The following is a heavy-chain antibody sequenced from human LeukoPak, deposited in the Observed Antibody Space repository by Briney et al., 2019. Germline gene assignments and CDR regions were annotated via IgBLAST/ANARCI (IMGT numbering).Heavy chain of an antibody. Sequence: GASVKVSCKASGYTFITYDFNWVRQATGQGLEWMGWMNPNSGNAVYAQKFQGRVTMTRSTSINTAYMELSSLRSEDTAVYYCARGSSRSFDIWGLGTMVTVSS. D-gene: IGHD3-10*01. CDR1: GYTFITYD. CDR2: MNPNSGNA. CDR3: ARGSSRSFDI. J-gene: IGHJ3*02. V-gene: IGHV1-8*01.